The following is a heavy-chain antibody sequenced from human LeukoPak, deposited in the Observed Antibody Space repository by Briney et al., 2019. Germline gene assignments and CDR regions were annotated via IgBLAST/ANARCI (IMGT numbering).Heavy chain of an antibody. CDR3: ARGDAESRVTMIVVVMFDY. CDR2: TYYRSKWYN. CDR1: RDSVSSNSAA. V-gene: IGHV6-1*01. D-gene: IGHD3-22*01. J-gene: IGHJ4*02. Sequence: SRTLSLTCAISRDSVSSNSAAWNWIRQSPSRGLEWLGRTYYRSKWYNDYAVSVKSRITINPDTSKNQFSLQLNSVTPEDTAVYYCARGDAESRVTMIVVVMFDYWGQGTLVTVSS.